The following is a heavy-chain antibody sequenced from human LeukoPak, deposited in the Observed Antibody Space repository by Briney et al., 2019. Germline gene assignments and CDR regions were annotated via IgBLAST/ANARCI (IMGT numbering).Heavy chain of an antibody. V-gene: IGHV3-30*18. J-gene: IGHJ4*02. D-gene: IGHD2-2*01. CDR2: ISYDGSNK. Sequence: GRSLRLSCAASGFTFSSYGMHWVRQAPGKGLEWVAVISYDGSNKYYADSVKGRFTISRDNSKNTLYLQVNSLRAEDTAVYYCAKDLGAVVPAAMGLDYWGQGTLVTVSS. CDR1: GFTFSSYG. CDR3: AKDLGAVVPAAMGLDY.